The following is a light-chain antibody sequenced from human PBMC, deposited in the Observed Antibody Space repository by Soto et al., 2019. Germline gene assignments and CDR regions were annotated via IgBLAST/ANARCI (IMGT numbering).Light chain of an antibody. J-gene: IGKJ1*01. Sequence: DIQMTQSPSSLSASIGDRVTITCRASQGISTYLAWYQQKPGKVPYLLIYGASSLQSVVPSRFSGSGSGTDFSLTISSLQPEDVATYYCQKYNSAPWTFGQGTKVEIK. CDR3: QKYNSAPWT. V-gene: IGKV1-27*01. CDR1: QGISTY. CDR2: GAS.